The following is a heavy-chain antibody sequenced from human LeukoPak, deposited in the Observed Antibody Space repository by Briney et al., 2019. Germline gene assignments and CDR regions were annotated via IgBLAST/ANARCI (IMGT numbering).Heavy chain of an antibody. CDR3: ANREGGYTYDPFDY. CDR1: GFTFSTYA. V-gene: IGHV3-23*01. D-gene: IGHD5-18*01. J-gene: IGHJ4*02. CDR2: ISGGSDTT. Sequence: PGGSLRLSCAASGFTFSTYAMSWVRQAPGRGLEWVSAISGGSDTTYYADSVKGRFTISRDNSKNTLYLQMNSLRAEDTAVYYCANREGGYTYDPFDYWGQGTLVTVSS.